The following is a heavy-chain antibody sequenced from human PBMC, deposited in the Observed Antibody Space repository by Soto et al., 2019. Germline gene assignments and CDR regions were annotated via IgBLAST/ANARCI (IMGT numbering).Heavy chain of an antibody. J-gene: IGHJ4*02. D-gene: IGHD1-26*01. V-gene: IGHV4-39*01. CDR3: ARRGLVGATTFDY. CDR1: GGSISSSRSY. Sequence: QLQLQESGPGLVKPSETLSLTCTVSGGSISSSRSYWGWIRQPPGKGLECIGSIYYSGSTYHSPSLKSRVTISVDTSKNQFSLKLSSVTAADTAVYYCARRGLVGATTFDYWGQGTLVTVSS. CDR2: IYYSGST.